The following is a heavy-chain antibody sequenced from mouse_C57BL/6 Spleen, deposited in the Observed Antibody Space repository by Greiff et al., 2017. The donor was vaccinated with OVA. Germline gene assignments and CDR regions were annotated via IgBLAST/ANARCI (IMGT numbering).Heavy chain of an antibody. CDR1: GFTFSDYG. Sequence: EVKLVESGGGLVKPGGSLTLSCAASGFTFSDYGMHWVRQAPEKGLEWVAYISSGSSTLYYADTVKGRFTISRDNAKNTLFLQMTSLRSEDTAMYYCAKSESNYDYAMDYWGQGTSVTVSS. CDR3: AKSESNYDYAMDY. J-gene: IGHJ4*01. V-gene: IGHV5-17*01. D-gene: IGHD2-5*01. CDR2: ISSGSSTL.